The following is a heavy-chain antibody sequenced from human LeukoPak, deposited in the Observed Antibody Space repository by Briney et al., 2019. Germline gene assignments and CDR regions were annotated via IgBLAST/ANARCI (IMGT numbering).Heavy chain of an antibody. Sequence: SETLSRTCTVSGGSISSSSYYWSWIRQPAGKGLEWIGRIYYSGSTYYKPSLKSRVTISVDTSKNQFSLKLSSVTAADTAVYYCARGGRDSWSGYPSYFDYWGQGTLVTVSS. D-gene: IGHD3-3*01. CDR2: IYYSGST. CDR1: GGSISSSSYY. J-gene: IGHJ4*02. V-gene: IGHV4-39*07. CDR3: ARGGRDSWSGYPSYFDY.